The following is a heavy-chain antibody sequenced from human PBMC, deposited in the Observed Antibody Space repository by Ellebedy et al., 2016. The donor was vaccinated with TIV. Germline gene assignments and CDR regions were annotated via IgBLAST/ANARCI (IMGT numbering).Heavy chain of an antibody. CDR2: ISAYNGNT. J-gene: IGHJ3*02. CDR3: ATNAFDI. CDR1: GYTFTSYG. Sequence: ASVKVSCXASGYTFTSYGISWVRQAPGQGLEWMGWISAYNGNTNYAQKLQGRVTMTTDKSTSTAYMELSRLRSDDTAVYYCATNAFDIWGQGTMVTVSS. V-gene: IGHV1-18*01.